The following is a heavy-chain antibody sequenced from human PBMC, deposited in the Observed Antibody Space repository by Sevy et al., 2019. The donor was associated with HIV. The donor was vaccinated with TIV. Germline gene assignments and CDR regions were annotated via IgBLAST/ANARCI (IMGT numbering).Heavy chain of an antibody. CDR1: GFTFSSYA. J-gene: IGHJ5*02. V-gene: IGHV3-30-3*01. Sequence: GGSLRLSCAASGFTFSSYAIHWVRQAPGKGLEWVAIISYDGSNKYYADSVKGRFTISRDNSKNTLYLLMNSLRAEDTALYYCAREGAQRNSDYDNWFDPWGQGTLVTVSS. D-gene: IGHD5-12*01. CDR3: AREGAQRNSDYDNWFDP. CDR2: ISYDGSNK.